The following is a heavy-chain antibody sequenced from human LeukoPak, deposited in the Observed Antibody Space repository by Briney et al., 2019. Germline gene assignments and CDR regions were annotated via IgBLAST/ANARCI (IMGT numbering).Heavy chain of an antibody. D-gene: IGHD3-3*01. CDR3: ARSGDFWSGYYNYYFDY. CDR2: IYPGDSDT. Sequence: KPGESLKISCKGSGYSFTSYWIGWVRQMPGKGLEWMGIIYPGDSDTRYSPSFQGQVTVSADKSISTAYLQWSSLKASDTAMYYCARSGDFWSGYYNYYFDYWGQGTLVTVSS. J-gene: IGHJ4*02. CDR1: GYSFTSYW. V-gene: IGHV5-51*03.